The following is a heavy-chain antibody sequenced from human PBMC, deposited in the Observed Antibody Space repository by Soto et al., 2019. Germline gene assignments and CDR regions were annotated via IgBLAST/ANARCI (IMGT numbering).Heavy chain of an antibody. V-gene: IGHV1-2*02. CDR2: INPNSGGT. CDR3: AKAAATYYCSGGYCHNYYFDS. CDR1: GYTFTGYY. J-gene: IGHJ4*02. D-gene: IGHD2-15*01. Sequence: ASVEVSCKASGYTFTGYYMHWVRQAPGQGLEWMGWINPNSGGTNYAQKFQGRVTMTRDTSISTAYMELNSLRADDTAVYYCAKAAATYYCSGGYCHNYYFDSWGQGTLVTVSS.